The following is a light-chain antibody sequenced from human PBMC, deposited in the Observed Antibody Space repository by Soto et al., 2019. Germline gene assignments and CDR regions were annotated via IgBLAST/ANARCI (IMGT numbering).Light chain of an antibody. J-gene: IGKJ3*01. CDR3: PQHNAWPLT. CDR2: GGF. Sequence: IVLTQSPGTLSVSPGERVILSCRASQTLRNKLAWYQQKPGQAPRLLIYGGFTRATGIPARFSGSGSGTEATLTINRLQSEDFAIYYCPQHNAWPLTFGPGTKLHL. V-gene: IGKV3-15*01. CDR1: QTLRNK.